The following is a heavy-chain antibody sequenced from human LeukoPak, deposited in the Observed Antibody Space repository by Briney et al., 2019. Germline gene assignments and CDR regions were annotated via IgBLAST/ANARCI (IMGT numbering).Heavy chain of an antibody. CDR1: GGSISSSSYY. J-gene: IGHJ4*02. CDR3: ARHMDGTYYYDSSGYYPIDY. D-gene: IGHD3-22*01. V-gene: IGHV4-39*01. Sequence: SETLSLTCTVSGGSISSSSYYWGWIRQPPGKGLEWLGSIYYSGSTYYNPSLKSRVTISVDTSKNQFSLKLSSVTAADTAVYYCARHMDGTYYYDSSGYYPIDYWGQGTLVTVSS. CDR2: IYYSGST.